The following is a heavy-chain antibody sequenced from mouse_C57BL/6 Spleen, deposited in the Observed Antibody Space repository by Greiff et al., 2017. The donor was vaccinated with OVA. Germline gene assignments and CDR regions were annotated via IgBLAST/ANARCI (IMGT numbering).Heavy chain of an antibody. Sequence: EESGPGLVKPSQSLSLSCSATGYSITSCYFWYWNRQSPGNLLGCVGFIRYDGSTNYNPSLKNRISITRDTTENQFFLKVNSVTTEDTATYYWARIGDDYDNYAMDYWGQGTSVTVSS. J-gene: IGHJ4*01. CDR1: GYSITSCYF. CDR2: IRYDGST. V-gene: IGHV3-6*01. CDR3: ARIGDDYDNYAMDY. D-gene: IGHD2-4*01.